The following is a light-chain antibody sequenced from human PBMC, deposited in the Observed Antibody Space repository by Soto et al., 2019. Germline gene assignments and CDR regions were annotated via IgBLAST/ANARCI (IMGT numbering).Light chain of an antibody. Sequence: EIVLTQSPATLSLSAGERATLSCRASQSVRTYLAWYQQRPGQAPRLLIYDASNRATGIPARFSGSGSGTDFTLSISSLEPEDFAVYYCQQRSTWHLTFGGGTKVEI. CDR1: QSVRTY. J-gene: IGKJ4*01. CDR3: QQRSTWHLT. V-gene: IGKV3-11*01. CDR2: DAS.